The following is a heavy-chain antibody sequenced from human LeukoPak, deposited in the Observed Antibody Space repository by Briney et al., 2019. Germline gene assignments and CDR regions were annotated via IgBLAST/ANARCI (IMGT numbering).Heavy chain of an antibody. Sequence: GGSLRLSCAASGFTLSNYWMRWGRQAPERGLVWVSNINRDGSSTSFADSVKGRFTISRDNARNTLYLQMSSLRAEDTAVYYCARDNYDSSGYYYNFDSWGQGTLVTVSS. CDR1: GFTLSNYW. V-gene: IGHV3-74*01. D-gene: IGHD3-22*01. CDR3: ARDNYDSSGYYYNFDS. CDR2: INRDGSST. J-gene: IGHJ4*02.